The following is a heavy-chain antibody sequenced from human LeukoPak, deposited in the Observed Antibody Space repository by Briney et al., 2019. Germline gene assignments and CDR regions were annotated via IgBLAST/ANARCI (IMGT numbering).Heavy chain of an antibody. CDR2: ISYDGSNK. CDR1: GFTFSSYA. V-gene: IGHV3-30-3*01. CDR3: ATNDAFDI. Sequence: GGSLRLSCAASGFTFSSYAMHWVRQAPGNGLEWVAVISYDGSNKYYADSVKGRFTISRDNSKNTLYLQMNRLRAEDKAVYSCATNDAFDIWGQGTMVTVSS. J-gene: IGHJ3*02.